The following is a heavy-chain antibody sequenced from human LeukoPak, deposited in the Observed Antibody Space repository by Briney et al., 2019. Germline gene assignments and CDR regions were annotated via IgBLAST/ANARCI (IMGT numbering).Heavy chain of an antibody. V-gene: IGHV3-23*01. CDR1: GFTFSSYA. Sequence: GGSLRLSCAASGFTFSSYAMNWVRQAPGKGLEWVPGISNSGGGTYYADSVKGRFTISRDNSKNTLYLQMNSLRVEDTAVYYCAKAEPLEYCSGGSCYPAADLTCFDYWGQGTLVTVSS. CDR2: ISNSGGGT. D-gene: IGHD2-15*01. CDR3: AKAEPLEYCSGGSCYPAADLTCFDY. J-gene: IGHJ4*02.